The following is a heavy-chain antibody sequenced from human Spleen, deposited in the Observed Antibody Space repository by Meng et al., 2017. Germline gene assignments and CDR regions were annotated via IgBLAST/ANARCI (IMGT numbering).Heavy chain of an antibody. CDR3: TTEGLCYCSGGSCFKTDY. V-gene: IGHV3-15*01. CDR1: GFTFTDAW. CDR2: TKSKTDGGTT. D-gene: IGHD2-15*01. Sequence: GESLKISCAASGFTFTDAWMTWVRQAPGKGLEWVGRTKSKTDGGTTDYAAPVKGRFPISRDDSKTTLYLQMHSLKTEDTAVSYYTTEGLCYCSGGSCFKTDYWGQGTLVTVSS. J-gene: IGHJ4*02.